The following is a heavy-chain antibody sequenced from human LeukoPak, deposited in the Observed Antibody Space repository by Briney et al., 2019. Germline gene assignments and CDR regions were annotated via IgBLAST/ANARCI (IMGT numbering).Heavy chain of an antibody. V-gene: IGHV3-23*01. Sequence: GGSLRLSCEASGFTFSSYAMSWVRQAPGKGLEWVSAISGSGGSTYYADSVKGRFTISRDNSKNTLYLQMNSLRAEDTAVYYCAKKSGQRWLVQWDYFDYWGQGTLVTVSS. J-gene: IGHJ4*02. D-gene: IGHD6-19*01. CDR1: GFTFSSYA. CDR3: AKKSGQRWLVQWDYFDY. CDR2: ISGSGGST.